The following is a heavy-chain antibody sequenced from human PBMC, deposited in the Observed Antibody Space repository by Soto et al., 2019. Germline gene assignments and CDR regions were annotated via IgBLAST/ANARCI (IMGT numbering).Heavy chain of an antibody. V-gene: IGHV4-30-4*01. D-gene: IGHD4-17*01. J-gene: IGHJ5*02. Sequence: SETLSLTCTVFGGSVSIGDYLWSWIRQRPGKGLEWIGYIHDSGNAYYNPSLKSRVTISLDTSKNQFSLKVTSMTAADTAVYFCARARGGDSGDYASLFDRWGQGNLVTVSS. CDR2: IHDSGNA. CDR1: GGSVSIGDYL. CDR3: ARARGGDSGDYASLFDR.